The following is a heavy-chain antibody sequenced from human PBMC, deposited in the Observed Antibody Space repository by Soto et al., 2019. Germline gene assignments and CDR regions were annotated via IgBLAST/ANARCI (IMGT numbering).Heavy chain of an antibody. CDR3: ARDPHPGDVVVVAATRRHYYYYGMDV. Sequence: QVQLVQSGAEVKKPGSSVKVSCKASGGTFSSYAISWVRQAPGQGLEWMGGIIPIFGTANYAQKFQGRVTITADESTSTAYMELSSLRSEDTAVYYCARDPHPGDVVVVAATRRHYYYYGMDVWGQGTTVTVSS. D-gene: IGHD2-15*01. CDR1: GGTFSSYA. J-gene: IGHJ6*02. V-gene: IGHV1-69*12. CDR2: IIPIFGTA.